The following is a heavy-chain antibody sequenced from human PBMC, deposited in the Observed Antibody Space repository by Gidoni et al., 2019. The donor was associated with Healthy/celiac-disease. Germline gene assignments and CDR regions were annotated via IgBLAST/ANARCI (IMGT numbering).Heavy chain of an antibody. CDR3: ARGGREKFSAFDI. CDR2: IYYSGST. CDR1: GGSISSSSYY. V-gene: IGHV4-39*01. Sequence: QLQLQEAGPGLVQPSATLSLTCHVSGGSISSSSYYWGWCRQPPGKGLEWIGSIYYSGSTYYNPSLKSRVTISVDTSKNQFSLKLSSVTAADTAVYYCARGGREKFSAFDIWGQGTMVTVSS. J-gene: IGHJ3*02. D-gene: IGHD2-15*01.